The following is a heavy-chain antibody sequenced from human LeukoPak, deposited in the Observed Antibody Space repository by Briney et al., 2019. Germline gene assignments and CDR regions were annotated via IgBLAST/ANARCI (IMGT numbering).Heavy chain of an antibody. CDR3: AREITRGDAFDI. Sequence: GGSLRLSCAASGFTFSSYSMNWVRQAPGKGLEWVSSISSSSSYIYYADSVKGRFTISRDNAKNSLYLQMNSLRAEDTAVYYCAREITRGDAFDIRGQGTMVTVSS. V-gene: IGHV3-21*01. CDR1: GFTFSSYS. CDR2: ISSSSSYI. J-gene: IGHJ3*02. D-gene: IGHD3-3*01.